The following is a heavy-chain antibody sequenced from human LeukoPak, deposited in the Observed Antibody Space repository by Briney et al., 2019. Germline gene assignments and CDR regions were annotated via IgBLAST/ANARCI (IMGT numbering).Heavy chain of an antibody. CDR3: ASLNYDILTGYQVYFDY. CDR2: IYYSGST. V-gene: IGHV4-39*01. CDR1: GGSISSSSYY. D-gene: IGHD3-9*01. Sequence: SETLSLTCTVSGGSISSSSYYWGWLRQPLGKGLEWIGSIYYSGSTYYNPSLKSRVTISVDTSKNQFSLKLSSVTAADTAVYYCASLNYDILTGYQVYFDYWGQGTLVTVSS. J-gene: IGHJ4*02.